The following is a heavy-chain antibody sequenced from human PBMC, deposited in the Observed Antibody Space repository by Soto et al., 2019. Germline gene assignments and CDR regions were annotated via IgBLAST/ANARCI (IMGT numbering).Heavy chain of an antibody. D-gene: IGHD6-19*01. Sequence: PGGSLRLSCGVSGFTFSNYAMSWVRQAPGKGLEWVSTISGSGVSTYYADSVKGRFTVSRDNFNNTLFLQMISLRAEDTAIYYCAKHSSAYFYLDYWGQGTLVTVSS. CDR1: GFTFSNYA. J-gene: IGHJ4*02. CDR2: ISGSGVST. CDR3: AKHSSAYFYLDY. V-gene: IGHV3-23*01.